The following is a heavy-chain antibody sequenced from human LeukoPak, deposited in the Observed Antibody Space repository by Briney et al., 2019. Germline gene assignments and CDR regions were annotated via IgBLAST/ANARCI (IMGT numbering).Heavy chain of an antibody. CDR2: IYSGGST. J-gene: IGHJ6*02. V-gene: IGHV3-66*01. CDR3: AIGYSSGWSHYYYYGMDV. CDR1: GFTVSSNY. Sequence: GGSLRLSCAASGFTVSSNYMSWVRQAPGKGLEWVSVIYSGGSTYYADSVKGRFTISRDNSKNTLYLQMNSLRAEDTAVYYCAIGYSSGWSHYYYYGMDVWGQGTTVTVSS. D-gene: IGHD6-19*01.